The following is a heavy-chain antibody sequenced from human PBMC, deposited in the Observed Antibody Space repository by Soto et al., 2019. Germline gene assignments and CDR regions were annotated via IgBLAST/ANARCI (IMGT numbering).Heavy chain of an antibody. CDR1: GGTFSSYS. D-gene: IGHD5-18*01. CDR3: AREGPMVTNWFDP. V-gene: IGHV1-69*13. CDR2: IIPIFGTA. Sequence: SVKVSCKASGGTFSSYSISWVRQAPGQGLEWMGGIIPIFGTANYAQKFQGRVTITADESTSTAYMELSSLRSEDTAVYYCAREGPMVTNWFDPWGQGTLVTVSS. J-gene: IGHJ5*02.